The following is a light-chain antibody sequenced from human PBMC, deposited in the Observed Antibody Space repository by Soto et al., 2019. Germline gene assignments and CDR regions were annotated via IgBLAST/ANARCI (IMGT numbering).Light chain of an antibody. CDR1: SSDVGGYNY. CDR2: EVN. V-gene: IGLV2-8*01. J-gene: IGLJ1*01. Sequence: QSALTQPASVSGSPGQSITISCTGTSSDVGGYNYVSWYQQHPGKAPKLMIYEVNKRPSGVPDRLSGSKSGNTASLTVAGLQAEDEADYYCSSYAGSSNVFGTGTKLTVL. CDR3: SSYAGSSNV.